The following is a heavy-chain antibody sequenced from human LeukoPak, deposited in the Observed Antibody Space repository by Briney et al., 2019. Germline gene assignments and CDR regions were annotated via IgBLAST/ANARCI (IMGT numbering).Heavy chain of an antibody. Sequence: SVKVSCKASGYTFTGYYMHWVRQAPGQGLEWMGRIIPILGIANYAQKFQGRVTITADKSTSTAYMELSSLRSEDTAVYYCARVKGYCSGGSCINKNYYFDYWGQGTLVTVSS. V-gene: IGHV1-69*04. J-gene: IGHJ4*02. CDR2: IIPILGIA. CDR1: GYTFTGYY. CDR3: ARVKGYCSGGSCINKNYYFDY. D-gene: IGHD2-15*01.